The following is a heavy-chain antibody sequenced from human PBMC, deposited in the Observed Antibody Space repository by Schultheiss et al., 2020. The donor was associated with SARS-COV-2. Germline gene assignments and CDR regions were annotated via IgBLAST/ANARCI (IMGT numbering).Heavy chain of an antibody. CDR2: IDPNSGGT. CDR3: ARYDSSSVYYYYGMDV. D-gene: IGHD3-22*01. CDR1: GYTFTGYY. Sequence: ASVKVSCKASGYTFTGYYMHWVRQAPGQGLEWMGRIDPNSGGTNYAQKFQGRVTITADESTSTAYMELSSLRSEDTAVYYCARYDSSSVYYYYGMDVWGQGTTVTVSS. J-gene: IGHJ6*02. V-gene: IGHV1-2*06.